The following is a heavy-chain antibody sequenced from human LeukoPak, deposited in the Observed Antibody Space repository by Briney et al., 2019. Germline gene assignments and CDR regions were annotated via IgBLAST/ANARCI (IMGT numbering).Heavy chain of an antibody. V-gene: IGHV3-7*01. J-gene: IGHJ3*02. CDR2: IKQDGSEK. Sequence: PGGSLRLSCAASGFTFSSYWMSWVRQAPGKGLEWVANIKQDGSEKYYVDSVKGRFTISRDNAKNSLYLQMNSLRAEDTAVYYCAREWELSSQHAFDIWGQGTMVTVSS. D-gene: IGHD1-26*01. CDR1: GFTFSSYW. CDR3: AREWELSSQHAFDI.